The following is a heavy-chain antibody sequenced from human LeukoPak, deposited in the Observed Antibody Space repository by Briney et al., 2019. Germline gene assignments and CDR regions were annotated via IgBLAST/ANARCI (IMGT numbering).Heavy chain of an antibody. CDR1: GGSISSGGYY. D-gene: IGHD2-2*01. Sequence: PSQTLSLTCTVSGGSISSGGYYWSWIRQHPGKGLEWIAYIYYSGSTYYNPSLKSRVTISVDTSKNQFSLKLSSVTAADTAVYYCARRPRYCSSTSCFIFDYWGQGTLVTVSS. CDR2: IYYSGST. J-gene: IGHJ4*02. CDR3: ARRPRYCSSTSCFIFDY. V-gene: IGHV4-31*03.